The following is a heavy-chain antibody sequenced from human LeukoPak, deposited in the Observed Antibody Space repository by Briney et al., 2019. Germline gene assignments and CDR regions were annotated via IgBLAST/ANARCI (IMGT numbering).Heavy chain of an antibody. D-gene: IGHD5-12*01. CDR3: TTAWFAAPVGTITPLGRDV. CDR1: GFTFSNAW. V-gene: IGHV3-15*01. CDR2: IKSKADGGTT. Sequence: GGSLRRSCAASGFTFSNAWMSWVREAPGKGLEWVGRIKSKADGGTTDYAAPVKGRFTISRDDSKNTLYLQMNSLKTEDTAVYYCTTAWFAAPVGTITPLGRDVWGQGTTVTVSS. J-gene: IGHJ6*02.